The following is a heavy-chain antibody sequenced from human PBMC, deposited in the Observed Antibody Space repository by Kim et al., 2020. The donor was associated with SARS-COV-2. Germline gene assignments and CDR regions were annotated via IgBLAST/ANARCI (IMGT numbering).Heavy chain of an antibody. Sequence: GGSLRLSCVASGFTCSTYDMHWVRQATGKGLEWVSTFTATGATYYPDSVKGRFTVSGESAENSLFLQRNSLGDGDTADYYCTRAARWNHGWGFDPWGQGTLVTVSS. V-gene: IGHV3-13*01. CDR1: GFTCSTYD. CDR3: TRAARWNHGWGFDP. CDR2: FTATGAT. J-gene: IGHJ5*02. D-gene: IGHD1-1*01.